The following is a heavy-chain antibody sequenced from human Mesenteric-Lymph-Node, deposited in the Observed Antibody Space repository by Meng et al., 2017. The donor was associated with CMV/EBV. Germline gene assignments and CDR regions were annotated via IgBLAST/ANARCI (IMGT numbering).Heavy chain of an antibody. CDR3: ARYLMVHGGYGMDV. J-gene: IGHJ6*02. CDR2: INDGGAT. D-gene: IGHD2-8*01. V-gene: IGHV4-34*01. Sequence: SETLSLTCEVSGGYFSGYFWHWIRQPPGKGLEWIAEINDGGATNYNPSLKSRVTISLGTSKNQFSLKMTSVTAADTAVYSCARYLMVHGGYGMDVWGQGTTVTVSS. CDR1: GGYFSGYF.